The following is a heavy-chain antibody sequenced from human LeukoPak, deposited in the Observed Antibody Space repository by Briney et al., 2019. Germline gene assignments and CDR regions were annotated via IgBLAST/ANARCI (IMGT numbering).Heavy chain of an antibody. CDR2: IYYSGST. D-gene: IGHD1-1*01. Sequence: SETLSLTCTFSGGSISSYYWSWLRQPPGKGLEWIGYIYYSGSTNYNPSLTSQVTISVDTSKNQFSLKLSSVTAADTAVYYCARGAGTELFDPWGQGTLVTVSS. J-gene: IGHJ5*02. CDR1: GGSISSYY. V-gene: IGHV4-59*01. CDR3: ARGAGTELFDP.